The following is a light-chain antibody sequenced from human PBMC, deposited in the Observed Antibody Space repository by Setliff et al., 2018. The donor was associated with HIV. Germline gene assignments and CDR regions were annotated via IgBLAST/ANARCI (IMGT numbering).Light chain of an antibody. CDR1: SSDVGDYNH. CDR3: CSYAGKFTWV. CDR2: DAN. Sequence: QSALTQPRSVSGSPGRSVTISCTGTSSDVGDYNHVSWYQQHPGKAPKLIIYDANKRPSGVPDRFSASKSGNTASLTISGLQAEDEADYYCSYAGKFTWVLGGGTRSPS. V-gene: IGLV2-11*01. J-gene: IGLJ3*02.